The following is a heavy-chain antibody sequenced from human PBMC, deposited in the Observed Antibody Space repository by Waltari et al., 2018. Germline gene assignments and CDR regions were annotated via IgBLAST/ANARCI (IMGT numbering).Heavy chain of an antibody. CDR2: IDYSGST. V-gene: IGHV4-61*01. CDR1: GGSVSSGSYY. D-gene: IGHD4-4*01. Sequence: QVQLQESGPGLVKPSETLSLTCTVSGGSVSSGSYYWSWIRQPPGKGLEWIGYIDYSGSTNYNPSLKSRVTISVDTSKNQFSLKLSSVTAADTAVYYCARYTVTNHIDYWGQGTLVTVSS. CDR3: ARYTVTNHIDY. J-gene: IGHJ4*02.